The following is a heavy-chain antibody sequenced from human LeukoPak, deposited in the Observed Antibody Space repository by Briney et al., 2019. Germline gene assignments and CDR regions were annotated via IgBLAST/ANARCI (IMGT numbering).Heavy chain of an antibody. CDR3: AREGGAYCSGGSCYSVLDY. CDR1: GYTFTSYG. V-gene: IGHV1-18*01. CDR2: ISAYNGNT. J-gene: IGHJ4*02. D-gene: IGHD2-15*01. Sequence: GASVKVSCKASGYTFTSYGISWVRQAPGQGLEWMGWISAYNGNTNYAQKLQGRVTMTTDTSTSTAYMELRSLRSDDTAVYYCAREGGAYCSGGSCYSVLDYWGQGTLVTVSS.